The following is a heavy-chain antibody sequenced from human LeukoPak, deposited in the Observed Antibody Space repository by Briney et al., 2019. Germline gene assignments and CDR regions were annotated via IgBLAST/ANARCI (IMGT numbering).Heavy chain of an antibody. D-gene: IGHD5-24*01. V-gene: IGHV4-4*02. CDR2: IYHSGST. J-gene: IGHJ3*02. CDR3: ARGRLRWLQLRAFDI. CDR1: GGSISSSNW. Sequence: SETLSLTCAVSGGSISSSNWWSWVRQPPGKGLEWIGEIYHSGSTNYNPSLKSRVTISVDTSKNQFSLKLSSVTAADTAVYYCARGRLRWLQLRAFDIWGQGTMVTVSS.